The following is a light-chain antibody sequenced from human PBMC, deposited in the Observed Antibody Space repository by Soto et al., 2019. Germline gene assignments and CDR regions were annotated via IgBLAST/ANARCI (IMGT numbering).Light chain of an antibody. Sequence: AIPMTQSPSSLSASVGDTVIITCRASQAIRNDLAWYQQRPGKAPKLLIYAASSLQSGVPSRFSGSGSGTDFTLTISSLQPEDFATYYCLQDYNYPYTFGQGTKLEI. J-gene: IGKJ2*01. CDR1: QAIRND. CDR2: AAS. V-gene: IGKV1-6*01. CDR3: LQDYNYPYT.